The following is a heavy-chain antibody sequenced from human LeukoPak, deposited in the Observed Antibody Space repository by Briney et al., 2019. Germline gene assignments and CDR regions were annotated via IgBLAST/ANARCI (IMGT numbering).Heavy chain of an antibody. D-gene: IGHD5-18*01. J-gene: IGHJ6*02. Sequence: ASVKVSCKASGYTFTSYGISWVRQAPGQGLEWMGWISAYNGNTNYAQKLQGRVTMTTETSTSTAYMELRSLRSDDTAVYYCARDKPPRVDTGMVTRGYVGLDVWGQGTTVTVSS. CDR2: ISAYNGNT. CDR3: ARDKPPRVDTGMVTRGYVGLDV. CDR1: GYTFTSYG. V-gene: IGHV1-18*01.